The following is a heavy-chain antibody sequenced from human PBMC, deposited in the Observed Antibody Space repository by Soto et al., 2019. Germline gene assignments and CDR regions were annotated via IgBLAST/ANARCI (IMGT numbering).Heavy chain of an antibody. J-gene: IGHJ4*02. CDR2: IWYDGSNK. V-gene: IGHV3-33*01. D-gene: IGHD6-13*01. CDR3: ARDSSSSWYLSHFDY. CDR1: GFTFSSYG. Sequence: QVQLVESGGGVVQPGRSLRLSCAASGFTFSSYGMHWVRQAPGKGLEWVAVIWYDGSNKYYADSVKGRFTISRDNSKTTLYLQMNRLRAEDTAVYYCARDSSSSWYLSHFDYWGQGTLVTVSS.